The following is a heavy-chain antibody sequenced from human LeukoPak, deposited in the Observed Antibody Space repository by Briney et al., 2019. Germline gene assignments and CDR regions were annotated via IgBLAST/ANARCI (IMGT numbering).Heavy chain of an antibody. D-gene: IGHD2-2*01. CDR1: GFTFRNYG. CDR3: AKRVLPATNPTWICPFDP. CDR2: ISYDGSNK. J-gene: IGHJ5*02. Sequence: GGSLRLSCAASGFTFRNYGMHWVRQAPGKGLEWVSIISYDGSNKYYADSVKGRFTISRDNSKNTLYLQMNGLRAEDTAVYYCAKRVLPATNPTWICPFDPWGQGTLVTVSS. V-gene: IGHV3-30*18.